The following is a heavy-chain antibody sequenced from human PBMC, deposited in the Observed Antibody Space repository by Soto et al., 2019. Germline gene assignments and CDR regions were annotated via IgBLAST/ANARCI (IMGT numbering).Heavy chain of an antibody. Sequence: QVQLVQSGAEVKKPGASVKVSCKASGYTFTSYYMHWVRQAPGQGLEWMGIINPSGGSTSYAQKSQGRVSMTRDTSTSRVYMELSSLRSEDTAVYYCAWGLGYCSGGSCYSARTDAFDIWGQGTIVTVSS. D-gene: IGHD2-15*01. V-gene: IGHV1-46*03. CDR1: GYTFTSYY. J-gene: IGHJ3*02. CDR3: AWGLGYCSGGSCYSARTDAFDI. CDR2: INPSGGST.